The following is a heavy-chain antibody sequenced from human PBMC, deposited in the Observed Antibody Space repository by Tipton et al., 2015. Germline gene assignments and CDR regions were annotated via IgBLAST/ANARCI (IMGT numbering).Heavy chain of an antibody. J-gene: IGHJ4*02. CDR1: GGSFSDYY. CDR2: ISFSDTT. CDR3: ASPSLPHDRGDYYFQS. D-gene: IGHD2-21*02. V-gene: IGHV4-4*08. Sequence: LRLSCAVSGGSFSDYYWSWIRQSPGEGLEWIGYISFSDTTHYNPSLKSRITISLNTSKNQFSLKMSSVTAADTAVYYCASPSLPHDRGDYYFQSWGQGSLVTVSP.